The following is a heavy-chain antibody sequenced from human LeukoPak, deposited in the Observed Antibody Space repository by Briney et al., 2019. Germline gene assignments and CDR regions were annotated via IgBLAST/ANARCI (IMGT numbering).Heavy chain of an antibody. D-gene: IGHD2-15*01. CDR1: GFTFSSYA. J-gene: IGHJ4*02. Sequence: GGSLRLSCAASGFTFSSYAMSWVRQAPGKGLEWVSAISGSGGSTYYADSVKGRFTISRDNSKNTLYLQMNSLRAEDTAVYYCARDIVVVVAATGSLVFDYWGQGTLVAVSS. V-gene: IGHV3-23*01. CDR2: ISGSGGST. CDR3: ARDIVVVVAATGSLVFDY.